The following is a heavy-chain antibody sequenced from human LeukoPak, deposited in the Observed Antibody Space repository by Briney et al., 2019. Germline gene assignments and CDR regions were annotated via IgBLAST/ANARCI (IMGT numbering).Heavy chain of an antibody. CDR2: ISASGGST. CDR1: GLTFSSYA. V-gene: IGHV3-23*01. D-gene: IGHD5-18*01. J-gene: IGHJ6*03. CDR3: AKEGSNSYGQYYFYFYMDV. Sequence: GGSLRLSCATSGLTFSSYAMGWVRQAPGKGLEWVSTISASGGSTFYADSVRGRFTISRDNSKNTLFLQMNSLRNEDTAVYYCAKEGSNSYGQYYFYFYMDVWGKGTTVTVSS.